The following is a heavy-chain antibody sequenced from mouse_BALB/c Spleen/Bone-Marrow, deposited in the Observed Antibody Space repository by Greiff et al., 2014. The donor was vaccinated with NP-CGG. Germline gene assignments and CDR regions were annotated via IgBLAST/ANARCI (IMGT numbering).Heavy chain of an antibody. J-gene: IGHJ1*01. V-gene: IGHV3-8*02. CDR1: GDSITSGY. CDR3: ARRDYGKHFDV. Sequence: VQLQQSGPSLVKPSQTLSLTCSVTGDSITSGYWNWIRKFPGSKLEYMGHTSYSGSTYYNPSLKSRISITRDTSKNQFYLQLDSVTTEDTATYYCARRDYGKHFDVWGAGTTVTVSS. D-gene: IGHD2-1*01. CDR2: TSYSGST.